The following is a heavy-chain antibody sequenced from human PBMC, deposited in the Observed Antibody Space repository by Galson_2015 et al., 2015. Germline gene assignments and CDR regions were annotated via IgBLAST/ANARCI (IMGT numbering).Heavy chain of an antibody. J-gene: IGHJ4*02. CDR3: AKDTHEYSSSHLKMPFDY. CDR1: GFTFDDYA. V-gene: IGHV3-43D*03. CDR2: ISWDGGST. D-gene: IGHD6-13*01. Sequence: SLRLSCAASGFTFDDYAMHWVRQAPGKGLEWVSLISWDGGSTYYADSVKGRFTISRDNSKNSLYLQMNSLRAEDTALYYCAKDTHEYSSSHLKMPFDYWGQGTLVTVSS.